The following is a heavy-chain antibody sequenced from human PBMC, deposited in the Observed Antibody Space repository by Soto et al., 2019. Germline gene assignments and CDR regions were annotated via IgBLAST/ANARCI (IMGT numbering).Heavy chain of an antibody. J-gene: IGHJ4*02. CDR3: AIQHGRSDY. Sequence: EVQLVESGGGLVQPGGSLRLSCEASGFTLSSYSMNWVRQAPGKGLEWVSYISSSSTTKYYADSVKGRFTISRDNGKNSLYQQMNSLRDGDPGVYYCAIQHGRSDYCGQGTLVTVSS. V-gene: IGHV3-48*02. CDR1: GFTLSSYS. CDR2: ISSSSTTK. D-gene: IGHD1-26*01.